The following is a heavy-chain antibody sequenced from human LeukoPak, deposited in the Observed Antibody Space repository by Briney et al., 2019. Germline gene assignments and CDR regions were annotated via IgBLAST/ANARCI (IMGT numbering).Heavy chain of an antibody. Sequence: ASVKVSCKTSGYTFSDYYIHWVRQAPGQGLEWMGWLSPNSGGINSAQKFQGRVTMTRDTSISTAYTELNRLRSDDTAVYYCARCSTSCSNFDYWGQGTLVTVSS. D-gene: IGHD2-2*01. V-gene: IGHV1-2*02. J-gene: IGHJ4*02. CDR3: ARCSTSCSNFDY. CDR1: GYTFSDYY. CDR2: LSPNSGGI.